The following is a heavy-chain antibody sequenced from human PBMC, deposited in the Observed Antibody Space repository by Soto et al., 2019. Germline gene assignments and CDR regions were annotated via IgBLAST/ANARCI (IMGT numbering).Heavy chain of an antibody. CDR3: ARGYALWFGEYLRFYP. Sequence: SETLSLTCAVYGGSFSGYYWSWIRQPPGKGLEWIGEINHSGSTNYNPSLKSRVTISVDTSKNQFSLKLSSVTAADTAVYYCARGYALWFGEYLRFYPWGQGTLVTVS. CDR2: INHSGST. V-gene: IGHV4-34*01. D-gene: IGHD3-10*01. J-gene: IGHJ5*02. CDR1: GGSFSGYY.